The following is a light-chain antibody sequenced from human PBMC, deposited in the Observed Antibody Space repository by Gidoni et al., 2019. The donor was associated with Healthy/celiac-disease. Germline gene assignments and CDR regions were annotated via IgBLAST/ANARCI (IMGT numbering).Light chain of an antibody. V-gene: IGKV3-15*01. J-gene: IGKJ1*01. CDR2: GAS. CDR3: QQYNNWPPL. Sequence: ATLSCRASQSVSSNLAWYQQKPGQAPRLLIYGASTRATGIPARFSGSGSGTEFTLTISSLQSEDFAVYYCQQYNNWPPLFGQGTKVEIK. CDR1: QSVSSN.